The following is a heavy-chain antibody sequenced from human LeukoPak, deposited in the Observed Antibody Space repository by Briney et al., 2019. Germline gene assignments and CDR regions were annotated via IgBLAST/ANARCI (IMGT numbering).Heavy chain of an antibody. D-gene: IGHD5-18*01. Sequence: SETLSLTCTVSGGSISSYYWSWIRQPPGKGLESIGYIYYSGSTNYNPSLKSRVTISVDTSKNQFSLKLSSVTAADTAVYYCARDRGYSYGRYFDYWGQGTLVTVSS. CDR3: ARDRGYSYGRYFDY. CDR1: GGSISSYY. V-gene: IGHV4-59*01. J-gene: IGHJ4*02. CDR2: IYYSGST.